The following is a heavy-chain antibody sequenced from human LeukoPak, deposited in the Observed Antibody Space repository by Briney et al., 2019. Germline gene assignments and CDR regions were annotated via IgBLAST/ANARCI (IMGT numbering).Heavy chain of an antibody. CDR2: IYHSGST. D-gene: IGHD5-24*01. Sequence: SETLSLTCAVSGYSIRRGYYGGWIRQPPGKGLEGMGSIYHSGSTYYNPSLNSRVTISVDTSKDQFSLKLRSVTAADTAVYYCARDGDSYNGGFRDAFDIWGQGTMVTVSS. J-gene: IGHJ3*02. CDR3: ARDGDSYNGGFRDAFDI. CDR1: GYSIRRGYY. V-gene: IGHV4-38-2*02.